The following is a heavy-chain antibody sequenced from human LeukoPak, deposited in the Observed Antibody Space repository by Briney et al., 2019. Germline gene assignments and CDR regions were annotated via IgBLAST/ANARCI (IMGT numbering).Heavy chain of an antibody. CDR3: ARDNYDISGYYAFDC. D-gene: IGHD3-22*01. CDR2: ISYDGKEK. J-gene: IGHJ4*02. Sequence: GGSLRLSCVASGFTFSSDAMHWVRQAPGKGLEWVAVISYDGKEKYHADSVKGRFTISRDNSKNTLYLQMNSLRVEDTATYYCARDNYDISGYYAFDCWGQGTLVTVSA. CDR1: GFTFSSDA. V-gene: IGHV3-30*04.